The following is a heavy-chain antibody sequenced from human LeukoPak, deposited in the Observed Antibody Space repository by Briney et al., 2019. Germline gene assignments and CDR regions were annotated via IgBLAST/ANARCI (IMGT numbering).Heavy chain of an antibody. CDR2: MNPNSGNT. CDR1: GYTFTSYD. D-gene: IGHD3-16*02. V-gene: IGHV1-8*02. Sequence: GASVKVSCKASGYTFTSYDINWVRQATGQGLEWMGWMNPNSGNTGYAQKFQGRVTMTRNTSISTAYMELSSLRSEDTAVYYCARGLPYDYVWGSYRQRAFDIWGQGTMVTVSS. J-gene: IGHJ3*02. CDR3: ARGLPYDYVWGSYRQRAFDI.